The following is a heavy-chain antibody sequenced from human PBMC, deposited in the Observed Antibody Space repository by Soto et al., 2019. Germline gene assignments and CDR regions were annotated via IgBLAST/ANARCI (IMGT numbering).Heavy chain of an antibody. Sequence: LSLTCTVSGGSISSSSYYCGWIRQPPGKGLEWIGSIYYSGSTHYNPSLKSRVTISVDTSKNQFSLKLSSVTAADTAVYYCARRVVVAAAYNWFDAWGQGTLVTVSS. D-gene: IGHD2-15*01. CDR2: IYYSGST. CDR1: GGSISSSSYY. J-gene: IGHJ5*02. V-gene: IGHV4-39*01. CDR3: ARRVVVAAAYNWFDA.